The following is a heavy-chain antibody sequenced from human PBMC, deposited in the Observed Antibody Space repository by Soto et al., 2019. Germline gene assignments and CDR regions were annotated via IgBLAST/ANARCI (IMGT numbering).Heavy chain of an antibody. Sequence: SETLSLTCTVSGGSISSYYWSWIRQPPGKGLEWIGYIYYSGSTNYNPSLKSRVTISVDTSKNQFSLKLSSVTAADTAVYYCAGGRNYYYYYMDVWGKGTTVT. V-gene: IGHV4-59*01. D-gene: IGHD3-16*01. CDR3: AGGRNYYYYYMDV. CDR1: GGSISSYY. J-gene: IGHJ6*03. CDR2: IYYSGST.